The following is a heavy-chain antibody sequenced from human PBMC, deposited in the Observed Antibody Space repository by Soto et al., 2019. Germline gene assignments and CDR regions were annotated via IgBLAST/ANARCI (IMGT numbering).Heavy chain of an antibody. J-gene: IGHJ6*03. V-gene: IGHV6-1*01. CDR2: TYYRSRWYN. CDR1: GDSVSSDSAA. CDR3: AGTTSHYWYYMDV. Sequence: SETLSLTCAISGDSVSSDSAAWNWIRQSPSRGLEWLGRTYYRSRWYNDYAVSVKSRITINPDTSKNQFSLQLTSVTPEDTAVYYCAGTTSHYWYYMDVWGKGTTVTVSS. D-gene: IGHD1-7*01.